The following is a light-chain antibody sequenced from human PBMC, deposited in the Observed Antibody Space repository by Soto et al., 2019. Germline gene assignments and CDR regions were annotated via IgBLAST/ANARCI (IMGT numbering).Light chain of an antibody. CDR2: EVS. CDR1: SSDVGGSNF. V-gene: IGLV2-14*01. Sequence: QSALTQPASVSGSPGQSITISCTATSSDVGGSNFVSWYQQQPGKAPKLMIYEVSTRPSGVSSRFSGSKSGNTASLTISGLQPEDEADYYCSSYTSSATLGFGTGTKVTVL. J-gene: IGLJ1*01. CDR3: SSYTSSATLG.